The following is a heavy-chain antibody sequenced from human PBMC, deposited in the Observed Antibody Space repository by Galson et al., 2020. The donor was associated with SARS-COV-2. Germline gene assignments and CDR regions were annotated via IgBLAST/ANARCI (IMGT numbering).Heavy chain of an antibody. V-gene: IGHV3-64D*06. D-gene: IGHD1-26*01. Sequence: GESLKISCSASGFRFSIYGMQWVRQAPGKGLEFVSAITSNGESTYYADSVKGRFTISRDNSKNTLYLQMSSLRAEDTALYYCVKGDPTLLGSFDIWGQGTLVTVSS. CDR1: GFRFSIYG. CDR2: ITSNGEST. J-gene: IGHJ3*02. CDR3: VKGDPTLLGSFDI.